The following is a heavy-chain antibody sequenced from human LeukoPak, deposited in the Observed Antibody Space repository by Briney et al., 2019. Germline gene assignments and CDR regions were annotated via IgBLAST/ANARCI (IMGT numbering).Heavy chain of an antibody. Sequence: SETLSLTCTVSGGSISSGGYYWSWIRQHPGKGLEWIGYIYYSGSTYYNPSLKSRVTISVDTSKNQFSLKLSSVTAADTAVYYCARFHTSGYYRHFDFWGQGTLVTVSS. CDR3: ARFHTSGYYRHFDF. CDR1: GGSISSGGYY. J-gene: IGHJ4*02. CDR2: IYYSGST. D-gene: IGHD3-22*01. V-gene: IGHV4-31*03.